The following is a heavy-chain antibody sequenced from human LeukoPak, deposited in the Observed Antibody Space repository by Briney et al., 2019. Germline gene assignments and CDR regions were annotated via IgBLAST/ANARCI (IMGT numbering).Heavy chain of an antibody. V-gene: IGHV3-9*01. CDR2: VSWKSTSM. J-gene: IGHJ4*02. CDR3: ARLGDVNGFPYFDY. CDR1: GFPFDDYA. Sequence: GGSLRLSCTVSGFPFDDYAMHWVRQVPGKGLEWVSGVSWKSTSMVYADSVKGRFTISRDNSKNTLYLQMNSLRAEDTAVYYCARLGDVNGFPYFDYWGQGTLVTVSS. D-gene: IGHD3-9*01.